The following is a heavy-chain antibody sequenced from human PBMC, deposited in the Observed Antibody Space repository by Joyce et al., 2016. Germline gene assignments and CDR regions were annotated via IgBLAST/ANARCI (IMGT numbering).Heavy chain of an antibody. Sequence: EVYLVESGGGLVQPGGSLRLSCAASGFSFRYFWMDWVRQAPGKGLDGVAQINGDGSEKNYMDSLRGRFTISRDNAKNSVDLQINSLRVEDTAVYYCTRGSGTGWFDPWGQGTLVTVSS. CDR2: INGDGSEK. D-gene: IGHD6-13*01. CDR1: GFSFRYFW. J-gene: IGHJ5*02. V-gene: IGHV3-7*03. CDR3: TRGSGTGWFDP.